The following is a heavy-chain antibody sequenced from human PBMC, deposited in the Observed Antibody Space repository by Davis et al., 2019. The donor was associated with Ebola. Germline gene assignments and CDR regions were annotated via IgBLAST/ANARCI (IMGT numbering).Heavy chain of an antibody. CDR3: ARDQRGYSYGWGYYYYMDV. CDR2: INPNSGGT. CDR1: GYTFTGYY. D-gene: IGHD5-18*01. Sequence: ASVLVSCKASGYTFTGYYPHWVRQAPGQGLEWMGWINPNSGGTNYAQKFQGRVTMTRGTSISTAYMELSRLRSDDTAVYYCARDQRGYSYGWGYYYYMDVWGKGTTVTVSS. V-gene: IGHV1-2*02. J-gene: IGHJ6*03.